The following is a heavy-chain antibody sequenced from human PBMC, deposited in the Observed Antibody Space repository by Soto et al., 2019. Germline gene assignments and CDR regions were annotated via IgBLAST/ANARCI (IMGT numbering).Heavy chain of an antibody. D-gene: IGHD3-10*01. V-gene: IGHV5-51*01. CDR2: IYPGDSDT. CDR1: GYSFTSYW. J-gene: IGHJ5*02. Sequence: LKISCKGSGYSFTSYWIGWVRQMPGKGLEWMGIIYPGDSDTRYSPSFQGQVTISADKSISTAYLQWSSLKASDTAMYYCARHPISHYYGSGSWTNWFDPWGQGTLVTVSS. CDR3: ARHPISHYYGSGSWTNWFDP.